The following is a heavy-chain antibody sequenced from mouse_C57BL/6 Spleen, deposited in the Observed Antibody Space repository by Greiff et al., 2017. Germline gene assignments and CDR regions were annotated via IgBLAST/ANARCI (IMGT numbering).Heavy chain of an antibody. CDR2: INYDGSST. Sequence: EVKLVESEGGLVQPGSSMKLSCTASGFTFSDYYMAWVRQVPEKGLEWVANINYDGSSTYYLDSLKSRFIISRDNAKNILYLQMSSLKSEDTATYYCARDDYYGLFAYWGQGTLVTVSA. CDR1: GFTFSDYY. J-gene: IGHJ3*01. D-gene: IGHD1-1*01. V-gene: IGHV5-16*01. CDR3: ARDDYYGLFAY.